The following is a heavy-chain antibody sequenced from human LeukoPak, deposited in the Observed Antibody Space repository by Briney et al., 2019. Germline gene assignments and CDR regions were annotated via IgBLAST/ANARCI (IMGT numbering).Heavy chain of an antibody. J-gene: IGHJ4*02. CDR3: ARAGRYSSSWALDY. CDR1: GGSISSYY. D-gene: IGHD6-13*01. CDR2: IYTSGST. Sequence: PSETLSLTCTVSGGSISSYYRSWIRQPAGKGLEWIGRIYTSGSTNYNPSLKSRVTMSVDTSKNQFSLKLSSVTAADTAVYYCARAGRYSSSWALDYWGQGTLVTVSS. V-gene: IGHV4-4*07.